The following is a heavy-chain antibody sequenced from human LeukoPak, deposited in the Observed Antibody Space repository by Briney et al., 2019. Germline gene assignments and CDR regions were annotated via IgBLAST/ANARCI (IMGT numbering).Heavy chain of an antibody. D-gene: IGHD3-10*01. CDR1: GFTFSTYA. Sequence: QPGGSLRLSCAASGFTFSTYAMRRVRQAPGKGLGRVSSISGSDGRTYYADSVKGRFTISKDNSKNTLYLQMNSLRAEDTAVYYCAKGESHPKYYFDYWGQGTLVTVSS. CDR2: ISGSDGRT. V-gene: IGHV3-23*01. J-gene: IGHJ4*02. CDR3: AKGESHPKYYFDY.